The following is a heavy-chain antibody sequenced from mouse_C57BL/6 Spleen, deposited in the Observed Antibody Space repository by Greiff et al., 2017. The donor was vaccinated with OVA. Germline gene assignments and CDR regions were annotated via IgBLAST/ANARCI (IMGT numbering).Heavy chain of an antibody. Sequence: QVQLQQSGAELVKPGASVKMSCKASGYTFTSYWITWVKQRPGQGLEWIGDIYPGSGSTNYNEKFKSKATLTVDTSSSTAYMQLSSLTSEDSAVYDCARRRLDGYYDYYAMDYWGQGTSVTVSS. CDR1: GYTFTSYW. CDR3: ARRRLDGYYDYYAMDY. J-gene: IGHJ4*01. D-gene: IGHD2-3*01. CDR2: IYPGSGST. V-gene: IGHV1-55*01.